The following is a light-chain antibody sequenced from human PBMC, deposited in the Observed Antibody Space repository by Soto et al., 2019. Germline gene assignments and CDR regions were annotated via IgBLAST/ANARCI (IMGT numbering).Light chain of an antibody. CDR3: QHYYSSPLT. CDR2: WAS. Sequence: IVMTQSPESLSVSLGERATINCKSSQRVLSSSNNKNYLAWYQQKPGQPPKVVIYWASTRGSGVPDRFSGSGSGTDFTLTISSLQAEDVAVYYCQHYYSSPLTFGGGTKVDIK. V-gene: IGKV4-1*01. J-gene: IGKJ4*01. CDR1: QRVLSSSNNKNY.